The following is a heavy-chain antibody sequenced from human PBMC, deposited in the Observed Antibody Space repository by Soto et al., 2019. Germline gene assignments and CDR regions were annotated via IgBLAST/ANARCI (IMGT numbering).Heavy chain of an antibody. CDR1: GFTFSGYS. Sequence: GSLRLSCTASGFTFSGYSMNWVRQAPGKGLEWVSYINSGYNVYYADSVKGRFTISRDNAKSSLFLQMNSLREEDTAVYFCTRDPHALDYWGQGTLVTVSS. CDR2: INSGYNV. J-gene: IGHJ4*02. CDR3: TRDPHALDY. V-gene: IGHV3-48*02.